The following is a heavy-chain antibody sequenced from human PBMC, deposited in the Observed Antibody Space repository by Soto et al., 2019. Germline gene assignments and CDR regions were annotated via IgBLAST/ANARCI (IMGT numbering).Heavy chain of an antibody. V-gene: IGHV4-31*03. J-gene: IGHJ5*02. CDR3: AKLSCTSSTCYFPGWFDP. D-gene: IGHD2-2*01. CDR1: GDSISGGASF. Sequence: PSETLSLTCTVSGDSISGGASFWSWIRQPPGKGLEWIANVYYSGSSYYNPSLKSRLTISVDTTKNQFSLQLKSMTAADTVVYYCAKLSCTSSTCYFPGWFDPWGQGTLVTVSS. CDR2: VYYSGSS.